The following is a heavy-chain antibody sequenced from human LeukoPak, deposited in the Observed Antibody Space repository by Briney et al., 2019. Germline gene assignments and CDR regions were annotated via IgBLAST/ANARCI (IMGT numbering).Heavy chain of an antibody. CDR1: GGSISSYY. V-gene: IGHV4-4*09. J-gene: IGHJ6*03. Sequence: KPSETLSLTCTVSGGSISSYYWSWIRQSPVKGLECIGYIFPSGSAYYNPSLESRVTISLDTSENQFSLTLTSVTAADTAVYYCARRNHYFYYMDVWGKGTTVTVSS. CDR3: ARRNHYFYYMDV. CDR2: IFPSGSA.